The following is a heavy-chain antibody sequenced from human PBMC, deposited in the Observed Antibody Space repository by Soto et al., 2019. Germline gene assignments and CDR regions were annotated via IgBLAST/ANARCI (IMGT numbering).Heavy chain of an antibody. CDR2: IKSKTDCGTT. CDR1: GFTFSNAW. Sequence: GGSLRLSCAASGFTFSNAWMSLVRQSPGKGLEWVGRIKSKTDCGTTDYAAPVKGRLTISRDDSKNSLYLQMNSLKTEDTAVYYCTTDGIVVVVAGHYYGMDVWGQGTKATVSS. J-gene: IGHJ6*02. CDR3: TTDGIVVVVAGHYYGMDV. V-gene: IGHV3-15*01. D-gene: IGHD2-15*01.